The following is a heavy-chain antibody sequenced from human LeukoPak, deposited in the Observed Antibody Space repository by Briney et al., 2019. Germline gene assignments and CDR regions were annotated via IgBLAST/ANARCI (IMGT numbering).Heavy chain of an antibody. CDR2: INWNGGST. J-gene: IGHJ6*03. D-gene: IGHD3-22*01. CDR3: ARVVYYDSSGYYYYYYYMDV. Sequence: PGGSLRLSCAASGFTFSSYAMSWVRQAPGKGLEWVSGINWNGGSTGYADSVKGRFTISRDNAKNSLYLQMNSLRAEDTALYYCARVVYYDSSGYYYYYYYMDVWGKGTTVTVSS. V-gene: IGHV3-20*04. CDR1: GFTFSSYA.